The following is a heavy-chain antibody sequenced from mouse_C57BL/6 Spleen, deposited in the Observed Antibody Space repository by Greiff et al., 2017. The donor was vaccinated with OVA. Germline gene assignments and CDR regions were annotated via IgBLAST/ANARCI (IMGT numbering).Heavy chain of an antibody. CDR1: GYAFSSSW. V-gene: IGHV1-82*01. J-gene: IGHJ1*03. CDR2: IYPGDGDT. Sequence: LVESGPELVKPGASVKISCKASGYAFSSSWMNWVKQRPGKGLEWIGRIYPGDGDTNYNGKFKGKATLTADKSSSTAYMQLSSLTSEDSAVYFCAYYYGSNWYFDVWGTGTTVTVSS. CDR3: AYYYGSNWYFDV. D-gene: IGHD1-1*01.